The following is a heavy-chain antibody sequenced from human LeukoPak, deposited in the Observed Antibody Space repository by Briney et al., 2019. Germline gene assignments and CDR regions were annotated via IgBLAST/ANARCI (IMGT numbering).Heavy chain of an antibody. V-gene: IGHV3-23*01. Sequence: GGSLRLSCAASGFTFSSYAMSWVRQAPGKGLEWVSAISGSGGSTYYADSVKGRFIISRDNSKNTLYLQMNSLRAEDTAVYYCAKDLSHDEDPENWFDPWGQGTLVTVSS. CDR3: AKDLSHDEDPENWFDP. CDR2: ISGSGGST. J-gene: IGHJ5*02. CDR1: GFTFSSYA. D-gene: IGHD1-14*01.